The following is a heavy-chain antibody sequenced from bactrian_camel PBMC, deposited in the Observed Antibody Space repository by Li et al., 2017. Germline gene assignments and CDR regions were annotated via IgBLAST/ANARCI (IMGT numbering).Heavy chain of an antibody. V-gene: IGHV3S54*01. J-gene: IGHJ4*01. CDR2: INTRSRST. CDR1: GNTYYTSS. Sequence: QVQLVESGGGSVQAGGSLRLSCAASGNTYYTSSMGWFRQAPGKEREGVAAINTRSRSTIHIASVKGRFTMSQDRAKNTVYLQMENLESGDAALYYCAYDRLKCLTGSPWDDYHTYGQGTQVTVS. D-gene: IGHD7*01.